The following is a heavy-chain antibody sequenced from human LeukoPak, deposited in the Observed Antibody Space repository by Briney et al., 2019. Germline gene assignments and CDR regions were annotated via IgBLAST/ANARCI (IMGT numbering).Heavy chain of an antibody. Sequence: GGSLRLSCAASGFTFSSYYMSWVRQAPGKGLEWVASIEQDGSEKSYVDSVKGRFTISRDNAKNSLYLQMNSLRAEDTAMYYCARDRAAIRYWGQGTLVTVSS. CDR1: GFTFSSYY. J-gene: IGHJ4*02. D-gene: IGHD2-2*02. V-gene: IGHV3-7*01. CDR3: ARDRAAIRY. CDR2: IEQDGSEK.